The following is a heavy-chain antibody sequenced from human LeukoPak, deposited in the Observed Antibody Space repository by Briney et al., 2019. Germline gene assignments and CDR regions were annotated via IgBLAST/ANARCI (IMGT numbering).Heavy chain of an antibody. Sequence: GGSLRLSCAASGFTFDDYAMHWVRQAPGKGLEWVSGISWNSGSIGYADSVKGRFTISRDNAKNSLYLQMNSLRAEDTALYYCAKDIYYYGSGSYDHWGQGTTVTVSS. CDR2: ISWNSGSI. CDR1: GFTFDDYA. CDR3: AKDIYYYGSGSYDH. V-gene: IGHV3-9*01. D-gene: IGHD3-10*01. J-gene: IGHJ6*02.